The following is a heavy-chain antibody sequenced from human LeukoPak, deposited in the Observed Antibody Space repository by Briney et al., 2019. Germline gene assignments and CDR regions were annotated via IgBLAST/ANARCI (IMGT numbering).Heavy chain of an antibody. CDR3: ARVHCSSTSCYRFDP. D-gene: IGHD2-2*01. CDR1: GGSISSSDYY. V-gene: IGHV4-30-4*08. J-gene: IGHJ5*02. Sequence: SQTLSLTCSVSGGSISSSDYYWTWIRQPPGKCLEWIGYIYYSGSTYYNPSLKSRVIISVDTSKNQFSLKLSSVTAADTAVYFCARVHCSSTSCYRFDPWGQGTLVTVSS. CDR2: IYYSGST.